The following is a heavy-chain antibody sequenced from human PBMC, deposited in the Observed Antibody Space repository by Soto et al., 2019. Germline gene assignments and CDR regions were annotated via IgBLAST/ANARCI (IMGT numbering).Heavy chain of an antibody. CDR3: ARDITIFGVGWYYYGMDV. D-gene: IGHD3-3*01. J-gene: IGHJ6*02. Sequence: EVQLVESGGGLVQPGGSLRLSCAASGFTFSSYSVNWVRQAPGKGLEWVSYISSSSSTIYYADSVKSRFTISRDNAKNSLYLQMNSLRDEDTAVYYCARDITIFGVGWYYYGMDVWGQGTTVTVSS. V-gene: IGHV3-48*02. CDR1: GFTFSSYS. CDR2: ISSSSSTI.